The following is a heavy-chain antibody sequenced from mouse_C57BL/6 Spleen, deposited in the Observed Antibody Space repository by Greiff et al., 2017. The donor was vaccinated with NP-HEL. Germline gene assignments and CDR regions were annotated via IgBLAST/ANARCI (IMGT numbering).Heavy chain of an antibody. D-gene: IGHD1-1*01. CDR3: TGSGSSIHWYFDV. J-gene: IGHJ1*03. Sequence: EVQLQQSGTVLARPGASVKMSCKTSGYTFTSYWMHWVKQRPGQGLEWIGAIYPGNSDTSYNQKFKGKAKLTAVTSASTAYMELSSLTNEDSAVYYCTGSGSSIHWYFDVWGTGTTVTVSS. CDR1: GYTFTSYW. V-gene: IGHV1-5*01. CDR2: IYPGNSDT.